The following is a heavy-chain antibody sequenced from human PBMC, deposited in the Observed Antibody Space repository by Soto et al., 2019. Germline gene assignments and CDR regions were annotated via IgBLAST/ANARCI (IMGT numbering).Heavy chain of an antibody. J-gene: IGHJ4*02. CDR1: GGSISSYY. Sequence: PSETLSLTCTVSGGSISSYYWSWIRQPPGKGLEWIGYIYYSGSTNYNPSLKSRVTISVDTSKNQFSLKLSSVTAADTAVYYCARLLPTIGFDYWGQGTLVTVSS. V-gene: IGHV4-59*08. CDR3: ARLLPTIGFDY. CDR2: IYYSGST.